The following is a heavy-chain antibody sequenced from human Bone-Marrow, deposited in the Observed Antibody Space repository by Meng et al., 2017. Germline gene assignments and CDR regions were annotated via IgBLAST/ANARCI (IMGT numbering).Heavy chain of an antibody. Sequence: LRLSCAASGFTFSSYAMSWIRQPPGKALEWLARIDWDDDKFYSTSLKTRLTISKDTSKNQVVLTMTNMDPVDTATYYCAREYSSGWFFDYWGQGTLVTVSS. V-gene: IGHV2-70*04. J-gene: IGHJ4*02. CDR3: AREYSSGWFFDY. CDR1: GFTFSSYAM. D-gene: IGHD6-19*01. CDR2: IDWDDDK.